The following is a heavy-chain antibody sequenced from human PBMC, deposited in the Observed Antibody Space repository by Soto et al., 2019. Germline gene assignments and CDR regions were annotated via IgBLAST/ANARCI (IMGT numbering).Heavy chain of an antibody. D-gene: IGHD3-22*01. Sequence: QITLKESGPTLVKPTQTLRLTCNFSGFSLSTSGWGVGRQRQSPGKALEWLALIFWADDKRYSPSLKRRLTIAKDTSKNQVVLKMTNMDPMDTATYYCAHSWRDSSYDVNWFDPWGQGTLVTVSS. CDR3: AHSWRDSSYDVNWFDP. CDR2: IFWADDK. V-gene: IGHV2-5*02. CDR1: GFSLSTSGWG. J-gene: IGHJ5*02.